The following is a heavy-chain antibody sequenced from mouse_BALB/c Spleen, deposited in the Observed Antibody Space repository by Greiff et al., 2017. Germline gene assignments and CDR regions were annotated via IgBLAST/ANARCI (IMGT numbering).Heavy chain of an antibody. V-gene: IGHV3-2*02. Sequence: DVQLVESGPGLVKPSQSLSLTCTVTGYSITSDYAWNWIRQFPGNKLEWMGYISYSGSTSYNPSLKSRISITRDTSKNQFFLQLNSVTTEDTATYYCARTGYYGYDGYAMDYWGQGTSVTVSS. CDR3: ARTGYYGYDGYAMDY. CDR2: ISYSGST. J-gene: IGHJ4*01. D-gene: IGHD2-2*01. CDR1: GYSITSDYA.